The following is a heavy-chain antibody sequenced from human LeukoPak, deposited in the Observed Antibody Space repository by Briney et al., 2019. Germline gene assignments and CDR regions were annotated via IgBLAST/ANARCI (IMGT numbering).Heavy chain of an antibody. CDR2: INHSGST. Sequence: TSETLSLTCAAYGGFISGYYWTWIRQPPGKGLEWIGEINHSGSTNYDPSLKSRVTISVDTSKHQFSLKLSSVTAADTAVYYCARLMVASISKEFDYWGQGTLVTVSS. J-gene: IGHJ4*02. D-gene: IGHD2-8*01. CDR3: ARLMVASISKEFDY. V-gene: IGHV4-34*01. CDR1: GGFISGYY.